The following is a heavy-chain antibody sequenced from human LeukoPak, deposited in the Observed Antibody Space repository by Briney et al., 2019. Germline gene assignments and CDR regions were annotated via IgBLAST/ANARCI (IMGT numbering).Heavy chain of an antibody. CDR1: RFTFSSYS. J-gene: IGHJ4*02. D-gene: IGHD3-22*01. V-gene: IGHV3-21*01. CDR3: ARASKYYYDSSGYPLDY. Sequence: GGSLRLSCAASRFTFSSYSMIWVRQPPGKGLEWVSSISSSSSSIYYADSVKGRFTISRDNAKNSLYLQMNSLRAEDTAVYYCARASKYYYDSSGYPLDYWGQGTLVTVSS. CDR2: ISSSSSSI.